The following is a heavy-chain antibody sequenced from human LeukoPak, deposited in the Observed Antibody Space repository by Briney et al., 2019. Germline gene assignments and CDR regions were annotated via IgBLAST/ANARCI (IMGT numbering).Heavy chain of an antibody. CDR2: IKQDGSEK. Sequence: GGSLRLSCAASGFTVSSNYMSWVRQAPGKGLEWVANIKQDGSEKYYVDSVKGRFTISRDNAKNSLYLQMNSLRAEDTAVYYCARVGRGYSFNVYYFDYWGQGTLVTVSS. D-gene: IGHD5-18*01. CDR3: ARVGRGYSFNVYYFDY. J-gene: IGHJ4*02. CDR1: GFTVSSNY. V-gene: IGHV3-7*01.